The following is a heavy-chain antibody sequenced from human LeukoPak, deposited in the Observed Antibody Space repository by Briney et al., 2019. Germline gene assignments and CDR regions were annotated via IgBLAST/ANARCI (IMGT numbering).Heavy chain of an antibody. CDR2: LSATGGAT. J-gene: IGHJ3*01. Sequence: GGSLRLSCAASGFTFSIYAMTWVRQAPGKGLEWVSSLSATGGATWYAGSVKGRFTISRDNFKNTVYLQMNSLRAEDTAVYYCEKDRASYSPSGSYYLGAFDFWGHGTVVTVSS. CDR3: EKDRASYSPSGSYYLGAFDF. D-gene: IGHD3-10*01. V-gene: IGHV3-23*01. CDR1: GFTFSIYA.